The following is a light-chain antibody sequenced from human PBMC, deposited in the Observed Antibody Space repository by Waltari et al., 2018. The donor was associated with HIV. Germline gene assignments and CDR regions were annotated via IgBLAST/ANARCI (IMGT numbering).Light chain of an antibody. CDR2: DVS. CDR3: CSHAGNLIFA. Sequence: QSALTQPHSVSGSPEQSLTIPCTGTSSYVDTFVSWYQHHPGKAPKVIIYDVSKRPSGVPDRFSGSKSGNTAFLTISGLQAEDEADYHCCSHAGNLIFAFGTGTKVTVL. J-gene: IGLJ1*01. V-gene: IGLV2-11*01. CDR1: SSYVDTF.